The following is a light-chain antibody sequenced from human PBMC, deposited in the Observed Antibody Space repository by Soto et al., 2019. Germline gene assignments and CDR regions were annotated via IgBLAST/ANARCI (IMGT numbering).Light chain of an antibody. CDR3: SSYTSSTFYV. CDR2: EVS. V-gene: IGLV2-14*01. J-gene: IGLJ1*01. CDR1: SSDVGGYNY. Sequence: QSALTQPASVSGSPGQLITISCTGTSSDVGGYNYVSWNQQHPGKAPKLMIYEVSNRPSGVPNRSSGSKSGNTASLTISGLQAEDEADYYCSSYTSSTFYVFGTGTKGTVL.